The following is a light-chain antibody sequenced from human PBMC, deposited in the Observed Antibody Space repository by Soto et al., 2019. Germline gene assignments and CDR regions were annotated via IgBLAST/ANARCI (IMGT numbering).Light chain of an antibody. CDR3: QQYNSWT. Sequence: GARVTITCRASQSFNNWLAWYHQKPGKAPKLLIYKASNLESGVPSRFSGSGSGTEFTLTISSLQPDDFGTYYCQQYNSWTFGQGTKVEIK. CDR2: KAS. V-gene: IGKV1-5*03. J-gene: IGKJ1*01. CDR1: QSFNNW.